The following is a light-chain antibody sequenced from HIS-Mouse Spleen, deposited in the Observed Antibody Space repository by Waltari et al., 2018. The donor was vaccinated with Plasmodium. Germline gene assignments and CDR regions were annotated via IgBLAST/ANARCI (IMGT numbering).Light chain of an antibody. CDR1: SSYVGGYNL. CDR2: EGS. CDR3: CSYAGSSTWV. Sequence: QSALTQPASVSGSPGQSITISCTGTSSYVGGYNLVSWYQQPPGKAPKLILYEGSKRPSGVSNRFSGSKSGNTASLTISGLQAEDEADYYCCSYAGSSTWVFGGGTKLTVL. V-gene: IGLV2-23*01. J-gene: IGLJ3*02.